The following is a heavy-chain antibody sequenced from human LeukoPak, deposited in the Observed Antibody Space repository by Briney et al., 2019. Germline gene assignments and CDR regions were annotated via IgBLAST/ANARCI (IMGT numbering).Heavy chain of an antibody. Sequence: PGRSLRLSCAASGFTFSSYGMHWVRQAPGKGLEWVAVIWYGGSNKYYADSVKGRFTISRDNSKNTLYLQMNSLRAEDTAVYYCAKDRGYSSSWFFDYWGQGTLVTVSS. CDR2: IWYGGSNK. CDR1: GFTFSSYG. V-gene: IGHV3-30*18. J-gene: IGHJ4*02. D-gene: IGHD6-13*01. CDR3: AKDRGYSSSWFFDY.